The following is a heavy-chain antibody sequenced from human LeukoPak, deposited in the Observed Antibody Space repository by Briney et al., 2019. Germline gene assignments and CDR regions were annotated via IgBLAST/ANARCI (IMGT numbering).Heavy chain of an antibody. D-gene: IGHD6-19*01. CDR2: IYTSGST. J-gene: IGHJ5*02. CDR1: GGSISSGSYY. CDR3: ARDVPLIAVAGIGWTFDP. V-gene: IGHV4-61*02. Sequence: SQTLSLTCTVSGGSISSGSYYWSWIRQPAGKGLEWIGRIYTSGSTNYSPSLKSRVTISVDTSKNQFSLKLSSVTAADTAVYYCARDVPLIAVAGIGWTFDPWGQGTLVTVSS.